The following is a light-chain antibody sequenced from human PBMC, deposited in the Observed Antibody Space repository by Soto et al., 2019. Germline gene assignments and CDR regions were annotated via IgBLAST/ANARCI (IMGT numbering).Light chain of an antibody. CDR1: QSISNW. CDR3: QQYDRFPYT. Sequence: DIQMTHSPSTLSASVGDTVTITCRASQSISNWLDWYQQQPGQAPKLLIHKASTLESGVPSRFSGSGSGTEFTLALSSLQPDDFATFSCQQYDRFPYTFGQGTKLEIK. J-gene: IGKJ2*01. V-gene: IGKV1-5*03. CDR2: KAS.